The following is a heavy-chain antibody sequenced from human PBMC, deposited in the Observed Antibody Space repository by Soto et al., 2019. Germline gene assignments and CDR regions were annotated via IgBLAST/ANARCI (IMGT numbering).Heavy chain of an antibody. D-gene: IGHD3-3*01. Sequence: QVQLVQSGAEVKKPGASVKVSCKASGYTFTSYAMHWVRQAPGQRLEWMGWINAGNGNTKYSQKFQGRVTITRDTSASTAYMELSSLRSEDTAVYYCARDSAQGVVEVYYFDYWGQGTLVTVSS. J-gene: IGHJ4*02. CDR1: GYTFTSYA. V-gene: IGHV1-3*01. CDR2: INAGNGNT. CDR3: ARDSAQGVVEVYYFDY.